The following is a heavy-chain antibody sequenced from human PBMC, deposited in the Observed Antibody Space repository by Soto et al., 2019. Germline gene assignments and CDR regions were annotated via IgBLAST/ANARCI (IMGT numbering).Heavy chain of an antibody. CDR1: GFTFSSYA. D-gene: IGHD3-3*01. V-gene: IGHV3-23*01. Sequence: EVQLLESGGGLVQPGGSLRLSCAASGFTFSSYAMSWVRQAPGKGLEWVSAISGSGGSTYYADSVKGRFTISRDNSKNTLYLQMNSMRAEDTAVYYCARYYDFWSGYPPGYYYYYGMDVWGQGTTVTVSS. J-gene: IGHJ6*02. CDR3: ARYYDFWSGYPPGYYYYYGMDV. CDR2: ISGSGGST.